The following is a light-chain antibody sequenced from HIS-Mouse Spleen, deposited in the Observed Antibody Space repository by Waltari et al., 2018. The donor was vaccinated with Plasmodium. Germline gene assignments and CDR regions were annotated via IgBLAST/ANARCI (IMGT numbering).Light chain of an antibody. CDR3: YSTDSSGNHRV. CDR1: ALPKQY. CDR2: EDS. V-gene: IGLV3-10*01. Sequence: SYELTQPPSVSVSPGQTARITCSGDALPKQYPYWYQQKSGQAPVLVINEDSKRPSGIPERFSGSSSGTMATLTISGAQVEDEADYYCYSTDSSGNHRVFGGGTKLTVL. J-gene: IGLJ3*02.